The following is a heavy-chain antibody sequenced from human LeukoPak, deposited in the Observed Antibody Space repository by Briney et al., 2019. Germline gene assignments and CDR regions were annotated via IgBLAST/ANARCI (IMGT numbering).Heavy chain of an antibody. CDR2: LSNSGDIT. V-gene: IGHV3-11*04. J-gene: IGHJ6*04. Sequence: GGSLRLSCAASGFTFSDYYMHWIRQAPGKGLEWISSLSNSGDITYYVDSVKGRFSISRDNAKRSLYLQMRSLRAGDTAVYFCVRGATFGVVTHLDVWGEGTTVTVSS. CDR1: GFTFSDYY. D-gene: IGHD3-3*01. CDR3: VRGATFGVVTHLDV.